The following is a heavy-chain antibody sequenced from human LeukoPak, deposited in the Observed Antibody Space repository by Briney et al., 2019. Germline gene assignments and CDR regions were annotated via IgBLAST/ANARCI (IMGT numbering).Heavy chain of an antibody. CDR1: GGSISSGSYY. Sequence: PSQTLSLTCTVSGGSISSGSYYWSWIRQPAGKGLEWIGRIYTSGSTNYNPSLKSRVTISVDTSKNQFSLKLSSVTAADTAVYYCARDGGATLYWGQGTLVTASS. J-gene: IGHJ4*02. CDR2: IYTSGST. CDR3: ARDGGATLY. V-gene: IGHV4-61*02. D-gene: IGHD1-26*01.